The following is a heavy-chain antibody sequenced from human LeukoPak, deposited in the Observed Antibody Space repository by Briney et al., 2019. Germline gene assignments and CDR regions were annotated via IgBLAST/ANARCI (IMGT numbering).Heavy chain of an antibody. D-gene: IGHD4-23*01. J-gene: IGHJ4*02. CDR3: ARQGYGGHSRGAADY. Sequence: ASVKVSCKASGFTFNAYYIHWVRQAPGQGLEWMGWISANNGNRNYALKLQDRVSMTTDTSTSTAYMELRSLRSDDTAVYYCARQGYGGHSRGAADYWGQGTLVTVSS. CDR1: GFTFNAYY. V-gene: IGHV1-18*04. CDR2: ISANNGNR.